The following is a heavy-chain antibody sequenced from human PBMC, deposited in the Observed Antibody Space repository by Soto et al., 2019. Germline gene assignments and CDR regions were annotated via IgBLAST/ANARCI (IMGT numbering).Heavy chain of an antibody. CDR3: ARDYYYSSGYYPQPSDY. D-gene: IGHD3-22*01. CDR1: GFTFSSYS. Sequence: GGSLRLSCAASGFTFSSYSMNWFRQAPGKGLEWVSYISSSSSTIYYADSVKGRFTISRDNAKNSLYLQMNSLRAEDTAVYYCARDYYYSSGYYPQPSDYWCQGTLVTVFS. J-gene: IGHJ4*02. CDR2: ISSSSSTI. V-gene: IGHV3-48*01.